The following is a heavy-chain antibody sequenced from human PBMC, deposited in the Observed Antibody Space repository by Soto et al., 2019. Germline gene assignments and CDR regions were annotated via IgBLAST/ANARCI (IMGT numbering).Heavy chain of an antibody. CDR3: ARASRNYYDSSGDLYYFDY. CDR1: GFTVSSNY. J-gene: IGHJ4*02. D-gene: IGHD3-22*01. V-gene: IGHV3-66*01. Sequence: EVQLVESGGGLVQPGGSLRLSCAASGFTVSSNYMSWVRQAPGKGLEWVSVIYSGGSTYYADSVKGRFTISRDNSKNTLYLQMNSLRAEDTAVYYCARASRNYYDSSGDLYYFDYWGQGTLVTVSS. CDR2: IYSGGST.